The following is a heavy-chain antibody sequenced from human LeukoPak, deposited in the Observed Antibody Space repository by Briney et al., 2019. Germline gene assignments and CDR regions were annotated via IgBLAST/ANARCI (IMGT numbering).Heavy chain of an antibody. Sequence: GGSLRLSCAASGFTFSSYSMNWVRQAPGKGLEWVSYISSSASNIYYADSVKGRFIVSRDNAKDSLYLQMNSLRDEDTAVYYCAQQLAVEGNHYYYYGLDVWAKGPRSPSP. J-gene: IGHJ6*02. CDR3: AQQLAVEGNHYYYYGLDV. CDR1: GFTFSSYS. CDR2: ISSSASNI. V-gene: IGHV3-48*02. D-gene: IGHD6-13*01.